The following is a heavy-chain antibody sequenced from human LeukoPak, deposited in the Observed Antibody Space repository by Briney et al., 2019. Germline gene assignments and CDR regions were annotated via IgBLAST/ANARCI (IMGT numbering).Heavy chain of an antibody. Sequence: SETLSLTCTVSGDSIGAYYWSWIRQPAGKGLEWIGRIYKSMYSGGSTDYNPSLKSRVTMSVDTSKSQLSLKLSSLTAADTAVYYCVRDPTTVTTFFDLWGQGTLVTVSP. D-gene: IGHD4-17*01. J-gene: IGHJ5*01. CDR1: GDSIGAYY. CDR3: VRDPTTVTTFFDL. CDR2: IYKSMYSGGST. V-gene: IGHV4-4*07.